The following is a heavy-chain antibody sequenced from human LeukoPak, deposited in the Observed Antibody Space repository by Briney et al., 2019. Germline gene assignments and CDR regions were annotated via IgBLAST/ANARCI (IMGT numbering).Heavy chain of an antibody. J-gene: IGHJ4*02. CDR1: GFTFSSYW. CDR3: ARDQYDTWSRRGNFDS. V-gene: IGHV3-7*03. CDR2: IKQDGSEK. D-gene: IGHD3-3*01. Sequence: GGSLRLSCAGSGFTFSSYWMSWVRQAPGKGLEWVANIKQDGSEKYYVDSVKGRFTISRDNAKNSLYLQMNSLRVEDTAVFYCARDQYDTWSRRGNFDSWGQGTLVIVSS.